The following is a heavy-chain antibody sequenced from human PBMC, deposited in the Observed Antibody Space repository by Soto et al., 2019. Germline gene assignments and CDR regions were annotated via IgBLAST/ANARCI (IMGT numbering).Heavy chain of an antibody. CDR3: AHKPALTGTTSYNWFDP. Sequence: QITLKESGPTLVKPTQTLTLTCTFSGFSLSTSGVGVGWIRQPPGKALEWLALIYWDDDKRYSPSLKSRLTITKDTSKNQVVLTMTNMDPVDTATYYCAHKPALTGTTSYNWFDPWGQGTLVTVSS. CDR1: GFSLSTSGVG. V-gene: IGHV2-5*02. J-gene: IGHJ5*02. CDR2: IYWDDDK. D-gene: IGHD1-20*01.